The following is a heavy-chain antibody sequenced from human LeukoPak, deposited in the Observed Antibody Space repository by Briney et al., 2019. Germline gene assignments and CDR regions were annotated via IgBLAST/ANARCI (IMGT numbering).Heavy chain of an antibody. CDR2: INDDGSGT. D-gene: IGHD3-16*01. CDR1: GFTFSNYW. J-gene: IGHJ4*02. Sequence: GGSLRLSCAASGFTFSNYWMHWVRQAPGKGLVWVSRINDDGSGTDYADSVRGRFTISRDNAKNTLYLQMNSLRVEDTAVYYCARSYTYDKIGRLDNWGQGTLVTVSS. CDR3: ARSYTYDKIGRLDN. V-gene: IGHV3-74*01.